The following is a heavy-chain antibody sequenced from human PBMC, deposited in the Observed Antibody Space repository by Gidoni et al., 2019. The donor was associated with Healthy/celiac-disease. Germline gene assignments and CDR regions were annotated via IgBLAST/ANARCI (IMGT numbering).Heavy chain of an antibody. CDR2: IIPIFGTA. CDR3: ARSLLDDFWSGYREQMYYYYMDV. D-gene: IGHD3-3*01. J-gene: IGHJ6*03. CDR1: GGTFSSYA. V-gene: IGHV1-69*06. Sequence: QVQLVQSGAEVKKPGSSVKVSCKASGGTFSSYAISWVRQAPGQGLEWMGGIIPIFGTANYAQKFQGRVTITADKSTSTAYMELSSLRSEDTAVYYCARSLLDDFWSGYREQMYYYYMDVWGKGTTVTVSS.